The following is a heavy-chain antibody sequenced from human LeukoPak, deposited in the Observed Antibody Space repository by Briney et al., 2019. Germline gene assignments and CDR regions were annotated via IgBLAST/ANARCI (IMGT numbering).Heavy chain of an antibody. J-gene: IGHJ4*02. Sequence: ASVKVSCKASGYTFTSYGISWVRQAPGQGLEWMGRISAYNGDTKYAQKVQGRVIMTTETSTSTAYMELRSLRFDDTAVYYCARVPGWEYYFDYWGQGTLVTVSS. CDR3: ARVPGWEYYFDY. CDR1: GYTFTSYG. V-gene: IGHV1-18*01. CDR2: ISAYNGDT. D-gene: IGHD1-26*01.